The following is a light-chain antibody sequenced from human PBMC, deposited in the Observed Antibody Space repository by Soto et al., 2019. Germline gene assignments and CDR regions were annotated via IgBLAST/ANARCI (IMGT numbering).Light chain of an antibody. CDR1: SGSVSTSYY. Sequence: QAVVTQEPSFSVSPGRTVTLTCGLSSGSVSTSYYPSWYQQTPGQAPRTLIYSTNTRSSGVPDRFSGSILGNNAALTITGAQADDEYDYYCVLYMGSGIWVFGGGTKLTVL. CDR3: VLYMGSGIWV. CDR2: STN. V-gene: IGLV8-61*01. J-gene: IGLJ3*02.